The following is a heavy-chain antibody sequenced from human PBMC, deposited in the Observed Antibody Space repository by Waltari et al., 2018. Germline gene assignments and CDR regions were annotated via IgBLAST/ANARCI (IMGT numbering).Heavy chain of an antibody. V-gene: IGHV3-43*01. CDR1: GFSVGDYI. CDR2: INGDGDKA. D-gene: IGHD2-21*01. J-gene: IGHJ4*02. CDR3: AKQLYCGDNCYGNYFDY. Sequence: ARLEESGGGSVQVGGSLRLSCRVSGFSVGDYIFHWLRQVPGKGLEWVARINGDGDKAFSADSVKGRFTISNDKRTNSLFLQMDSLRRDDTGFYFCAKQLYCGDNCYGNYFDYLGQGTLVTVS.